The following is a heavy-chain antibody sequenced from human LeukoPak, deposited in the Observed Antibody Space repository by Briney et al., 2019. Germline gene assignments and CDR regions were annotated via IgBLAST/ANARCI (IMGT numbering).Heavy chain of an antibody. CDR3: AVATIKDYFDY. V-gene: IGHV3-48*03. J-gene: IGHJ4*02. CDR2: ISSSGSTI. Sequence: GGSLRLSCAASGFSFSSYEMNWVRQAPGKGLEWVSYISSSGSTIYYADSVKGRFTISRDNAKNSLYLQMNSLRAEDTAVYYCAVATIKDYFDYWGQGTLVTVSS. CDR1: GFSFSSYE. D-gene: IGHD5-24*01.